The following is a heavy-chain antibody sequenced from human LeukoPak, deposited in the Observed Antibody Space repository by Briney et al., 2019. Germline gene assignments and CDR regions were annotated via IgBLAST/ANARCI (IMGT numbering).Heavy chain of an antibody. CDR2: ISYDGSNK. V-gene: IGHV3-30-3*01. CDR1: GFTFSNYA. J-gene: IGHJ3*02. CDR3: ARPRYSGSYLDAFDI. Sequence: GGSLRLSCAAPGFTFSNYAMSWVRQAPGKGLEWVAVISYDGSNKYYADSVKGRFTISRDNSKNTLYLQMNSLRAEDTAVYYCARPRYSGSYLDAFDIWGQGTMVTVSS. D-gene: IGHD1-26*01.